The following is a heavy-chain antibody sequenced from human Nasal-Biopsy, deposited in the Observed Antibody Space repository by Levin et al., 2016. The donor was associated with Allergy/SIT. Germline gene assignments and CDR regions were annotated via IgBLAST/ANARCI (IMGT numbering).Heavy chain of an antibody. V-gene: IGHV3-23*01. CDR1: GFTFSSYA. CDR3: AKPTWGSSEDY. D-gene: IGHD7-27*01. CDR2: ISGSGGST. Sequence: GESLKISCAASGFTFSSYAMSWVRQAPGKGLEWVSAISGSGGSTYYADSVKGRFTISRDNSKNTLSLQMNSLTAEDTAIYYCAKPTWGSSEDYWGQGTLVTVSS. J-gene: IGHJ4*02.